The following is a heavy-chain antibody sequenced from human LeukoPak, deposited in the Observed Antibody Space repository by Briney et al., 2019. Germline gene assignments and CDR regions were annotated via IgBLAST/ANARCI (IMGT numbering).Heavy chain of an antibody. CDR1: GFTFSYYG. V-gene: IGHV3-30*03. CDR2: ISYDGNNK. J-gene: IGHJ4*02. CDR3: ARVGKKRWLQFLYFDY. Sequence: PGRSLRLSCAASGFTFSYYGLHWVRQAPGKGLEWVALISYDGNNKDYADSVKGRFTISRDNSKNTLYLQMNSLRAEDTAVYYCARVGKKRWLQFLYFDYWGQGTLVTVSS. D-gene: IGHD5-24*01.